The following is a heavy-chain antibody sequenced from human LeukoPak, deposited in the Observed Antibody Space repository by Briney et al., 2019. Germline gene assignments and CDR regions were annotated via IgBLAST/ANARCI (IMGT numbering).Heavy chain of an antibody. Sequence: ASVKVSCKASGYTFTSYGTSWVRQAPGQGLEWMGWMNPNSGNTDYAQKFQGRVTMTMRTSISTAYMELSSLRSEDTAVYYCARGTYYYGSGSRSLGYWGQGTLVSVSS. J-gene: IGHJ4*02. D-gene: IGHD3-10*01. CDR1: GYTFTSYG. CDR2: MNPNSGNT. CDR3: ARGTYYYGSGSRSLGY. V-gene: IGHV1-8*02.